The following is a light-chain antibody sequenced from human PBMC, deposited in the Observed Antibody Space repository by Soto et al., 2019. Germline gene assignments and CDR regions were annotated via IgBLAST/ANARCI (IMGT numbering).Light chain of an antibody. CDR1: QNINTY. CDR3: QQTSSAPFT. J-gene: IGKJ3*01. Sequence: IELKQSPDSLSSALGDRVTIACRASQNINTYLNWYQQKPGKAPKLLMFDAASLQRGVPSRFSGSGSRTDFTLTITSLPPEDFETYYCQQTSSAPFTFGPGTKVNI. V-gene: IGKV1-39*01. CDR2: DAA.